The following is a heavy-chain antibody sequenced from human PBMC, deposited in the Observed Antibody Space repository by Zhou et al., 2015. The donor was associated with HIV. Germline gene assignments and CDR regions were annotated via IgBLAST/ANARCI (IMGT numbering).Heavy chain of an antibody. CDR1: GYTFTSLG. CDR2: ISADNGNT. V-gene: IGHV1-18*01. CDR3: ARGMTRYSGYDPQYYFDY. D-gene: IGHD5-12*01. Sequence: QVQLVQSGAEVKKPGASVKVSCKASGYTFTSLGISWVRQAPGQGLEWMGWISADNGNTNYAQKVQGRVTMTTDTSTSTAYMELRSLRSDDTAVYYCARGMTRYSGYDPQYYFDYWGQGTLVTVSS. J-gene: IGHJ4*02.